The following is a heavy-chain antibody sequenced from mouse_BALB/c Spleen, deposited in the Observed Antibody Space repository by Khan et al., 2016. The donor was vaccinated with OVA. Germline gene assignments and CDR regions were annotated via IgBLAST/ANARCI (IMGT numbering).Heavy chain of an antibody. CDR3: TRRAYYYDSEGFAY. J-gene: IGHJ3*01. V-gene: IGHV5-6*01. CDR2: VSTGGSYT. Sequence: EVELVESGGDLVKPGGSLKLSCAASRFTFSTYGMSWVRQAPDKRLEWVATVSTGGSYTYYPDSVKGRFTISRDNAKNTLYLQMSGLRSEDTARFYCTRRAYYYDSEGFAYWGQGTLVTVSA. CDR1: RFTFSTYG. D-gene: IGHD1-1*01.